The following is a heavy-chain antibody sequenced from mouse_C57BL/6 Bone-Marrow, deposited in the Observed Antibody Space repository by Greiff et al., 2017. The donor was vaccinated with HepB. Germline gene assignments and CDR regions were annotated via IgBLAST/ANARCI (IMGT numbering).Heavy chain of an antibody. D-gene: IGHD1-1*01. CDR1: GFSLTSYG. CDR2: IWSGGST. J-gene: IGHJ1*03. V-gene: IGHV2-2*01. Sequence: VKLQESGPGLVQPSQSLSITCTVSGFSLTSYGVHWVRQSPGKGLEWLGVIWSGGSTDYNAAFISRLSISKDNSKSQVFFKMNSLQADDTAIYYCARTPSYYGSSYWYFDVWGTATTVTVSS. CDR3: ARTPSYYGSSYWYFDV.